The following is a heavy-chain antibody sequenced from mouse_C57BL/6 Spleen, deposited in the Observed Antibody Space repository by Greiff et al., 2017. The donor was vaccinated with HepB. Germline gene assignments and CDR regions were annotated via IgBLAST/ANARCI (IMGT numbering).Heavy chain of an antibody. CDR3: ARRAYYSNGDYFDY. D-gene: IGHD2-5*01. J-gene: IGHJ2*01. CDR1: GYTFTSYW. Sequence: VQLQQPGAELVKPGASVKMSCKASGYTFTSYWITWVKQRPGQGLEWIGDIYPGSGSTNYNEKFKSKATLTVDTSSSTAYMQLSSLTSEDSAVYYCARRAYYSNGDYFDYWGQGTTLTVSS. CDR2: IYPGSGST. V-gene: IGHV1-55*01.